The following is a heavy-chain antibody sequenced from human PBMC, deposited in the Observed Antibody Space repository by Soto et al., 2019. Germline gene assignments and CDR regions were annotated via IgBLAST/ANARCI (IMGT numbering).Heavy chain of an antibody. J-gene: IGHJ4*02. D-gene: IGHD2-15*01. V-gene: IGHV4-30-2*01. CDR3: ARGGGWTFDY. Sequence: QLQLQESGPGLVKPSQTLSLTCAVSGGSISNGGYSWSWIRQPPGKGLEWIGYIYHSGSTYYNPSLTRRVTISVDRSKNQFSLKLSSVTAADTAVYYCARGGGWTFDYWGQGTLVTVSS. CDR2: IYHSGST. CDR1: GGSISNGGYS.